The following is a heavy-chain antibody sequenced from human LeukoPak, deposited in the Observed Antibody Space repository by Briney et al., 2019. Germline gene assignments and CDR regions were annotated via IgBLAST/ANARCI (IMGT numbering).Heavy chain of an antibody. D-gene: IGHD3-10*01. V-gene: IGHV4-34*01. J-gene: IGHJ4*02. Sequence: PGGSLRLSCAASGFTFSRYGMHWVRQAPGKGLEWIGEINHSGSTNYNPSLKSRVTISVDTSKNQFSLKLSSVTAADTAVYYCARHVPHYYGSGRYFDYWGQGTLVTVSS. CDR3: ARHVPHYYGSGRYFDY. CDR1: GFTFSRYG. CDR2: INHSGST.